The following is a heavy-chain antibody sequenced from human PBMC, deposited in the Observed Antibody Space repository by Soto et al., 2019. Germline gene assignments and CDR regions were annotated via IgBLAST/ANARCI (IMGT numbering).Heavy chain of an antibody. Sequence: QVQLVQSGAEVKKPGASVKVSCKASGYTFTSYAMHWVRQAPGQRLEWMGWINPNSGGTNYAQKFQGWVTMTRDTSISTAYMELSRLRSDDTAVYYCARGDTMVRGVGVFNYYYYGMDVWGQGTTVTVSS. D-gene: IGHD3-10*01. J-gene: IGHJ6*02. CDR2: INPNSGGT. V-gene: IGHV1-2*04. CDR3: ARGDTMVRGVGVFNYYYYGMDV. CDR1: GYTFTSYA.